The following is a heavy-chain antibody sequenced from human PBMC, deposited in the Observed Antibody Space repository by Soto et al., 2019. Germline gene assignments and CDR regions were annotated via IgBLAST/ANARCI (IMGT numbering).Heavy chain of an antibody. CDR1: GFTFSSYG. D-gene: IGHD1-26*01. CDR3: ARDGPTNAFDI. J-gene: IGHJ3*02. V-gene: IGHV3-33*01. CDR2: IWYDGSNK. Sequence: GGSLRLSCAASGFTFSSYGMHWVRQAPGKGLEWVAVIWYDGSNKYYADSVKGRFTISRDNSKNTLYLQMNSLRAEDTAVYYCARDGPTNAFDIWRQGTMVTVSS.